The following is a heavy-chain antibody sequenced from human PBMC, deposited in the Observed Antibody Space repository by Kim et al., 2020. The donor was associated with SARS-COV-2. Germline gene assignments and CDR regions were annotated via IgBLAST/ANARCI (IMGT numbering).Heavy chain of an antibody. CDR2: GGT. V-gene: IGHV1-2*02. J-gene: IGHJ4*02. CDR3: ARSSLLDFDY. Sequence: GGTDYAQKFQGRVTMTRDTSISTVYLELTSLRSDDTAVYYCARSSLLDFDYWGQGTLVTVSS. D-gene: IGHD3-16*02.